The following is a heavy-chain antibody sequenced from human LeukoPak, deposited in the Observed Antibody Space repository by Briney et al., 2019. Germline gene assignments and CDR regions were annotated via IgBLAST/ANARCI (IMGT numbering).Heavy chain of an antibody. D-gene: IGHD1-7*01. CDR1: GGSISNYY. Sequence: PSETLSLTCTVSGGSISNYYWSWIRQPPGKGLEWIGYIYYSGSTNYNASLKSRVTISVDTSKNQLSLKLSSVTAADTAVYYCATGSYNWNYHRHYYYYMDVWGKGTTVTVSS. J-gene: IGHJ6*03. CDR2: IYYSGST. CDR3: ATGSYNWNYHRHYYYYMDV. V-gene: IGHV4-59*01.